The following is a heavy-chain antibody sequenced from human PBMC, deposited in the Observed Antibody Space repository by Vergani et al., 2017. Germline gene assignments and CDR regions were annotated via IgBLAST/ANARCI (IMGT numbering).Heavy chain of an antibody. Sequence: EVQLLESGGGLVQPGGSLRLSCAASGFTFSSYAMSWVRQAPGKGLEWVSAISGSGGSTYYADSVKGRLTISRDNSKNTLYLQMNSLRAEDTAVYYCAKVRIVVVPAARYDAFDIWGQGTMVTVSS. D-gene: IGHD2-2*01. V-gene: IGHV3-23*01. CDR1: GFTFSSYA. CDR3: AKVRIVVVPAARYDAFDI. CDR2: ISGSGGST. J-gene: IGHJ3*02.